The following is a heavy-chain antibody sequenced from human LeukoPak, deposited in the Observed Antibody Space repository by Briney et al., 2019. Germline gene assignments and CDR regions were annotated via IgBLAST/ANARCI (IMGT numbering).Heavy chain of an antibody. V-gene: IGHV3-30*02. D-gene: IGHD3-10*01. CDR2: IRHDGSNK. CDR1: GFTFRSYG. J-gene: IGHJ6*02. Sequence: PGGSLRLSCAASGFTFRSYGMHWVRQAPGKGLEWVAFIRHDGSNKYYADSVKGRFTISRDNSKNTLYLQMNSLRAEDTAVYYCAKVTHYGSGSYQALYYYGMDVWGQGTTVTVSS. CDR3: AKVTHYGSGSYQALYYYGMDV.